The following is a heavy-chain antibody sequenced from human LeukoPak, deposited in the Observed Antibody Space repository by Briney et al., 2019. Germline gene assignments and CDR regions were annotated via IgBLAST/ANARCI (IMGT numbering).Heavy chain of an antibody. CDR2: ISTHNGNT. D-gene: IGHD2-2*01. CDR3: ARALQLVVPSIVSPTYYYYGMDV. CDR1: GYTFTTYG. Sequence: ASVKVSCKASGYTFTTYGINWVRQAPGQGLEWMGWISTHNGNTNYAQKVQGRVTMTTATSTSTAYMELGSLRSDDTAVYFCARALQLVVPSIVSPTYYYYGMDVWGQGTTVTVSS. V-gene: IGHV1-18*01. J-gene: IGHJ6*02.